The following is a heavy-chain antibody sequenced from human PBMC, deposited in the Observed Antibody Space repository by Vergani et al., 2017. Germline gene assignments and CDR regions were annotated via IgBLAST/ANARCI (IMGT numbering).Heavy chain of an antibody. V-gene: IGHV4-38-2*01. CDR1: GGSISSGYY. D-gene: IGHD5-12*01. CDR2: IYHSGST. J-gene: IGHJ6*02. CDR3: ARLRLEDSGYDFGGMDV. Sequence: QVQLQESGPGLVKPPGTLSLTCAVSGGSISSGYYWGWIRQPPGKGLEWIGSIYHSGSTYYNPSLKSRVTISLDTSKNQFSLKLSSVTAADTAVYYCARLRLEDSGYDFGGMDVWGQGTTVIVSS.